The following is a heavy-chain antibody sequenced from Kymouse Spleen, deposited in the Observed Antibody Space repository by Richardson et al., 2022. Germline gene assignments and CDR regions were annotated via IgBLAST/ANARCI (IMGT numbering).Heavy chain of an antibody. Sequence: EVQLVESGGGLVKPGGSLRLSCAASGFTFSSYSMNWVRQAPGKGLEWVSSISSSSSYIYYADSVKGRFTISRDNAKNSLYLQMNSLRAEDTAVYYCARGDDILTGYYPDYWGQGTLVTVSS. V-gene: IGHV3-21*03. CDR3: ARGDDILTGYYPDY. CDR1: GFTFSSYS. D-gene: IGHD3-9*01. CDR2: ISSSSSYI. J-gene: IGHJ4*02.